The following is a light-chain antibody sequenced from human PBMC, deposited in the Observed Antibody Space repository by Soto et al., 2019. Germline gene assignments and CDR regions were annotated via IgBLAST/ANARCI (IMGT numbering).Light chain of an antibody. Sequence: DIQMTQSPSTLSASVGDRVTITCRASQSIDSWLAWYQQKPGKAPKVLVYKASNLKSGVPSRFSGSGFGTEFTLTISSLQPDDFATYYCQQYRTYWTFGQGTKVDIK. V-gene: IGKV1-5*03. J-gene: IGKJ1*01. CDR2: KAS. CDR3: QQYRTYWT. CDR1: QSIDSW.